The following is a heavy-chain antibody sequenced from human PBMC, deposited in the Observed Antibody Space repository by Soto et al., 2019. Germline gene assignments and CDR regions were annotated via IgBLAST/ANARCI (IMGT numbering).Heavy chain of an antibody. J-gene: IGHJ3*02. V-gene: IGHV1-18*01. CDR1: GYTFTSYG. CDR2: ISAYNGNT. D-gene: IGHD3-3*01. Sequence: ASVKVSCKASGYTFTSYGISWVRQAPGQGLEWMGWISAYNGNTNYAQKLQGRVTMTTDTSTSTAYMELRSLRSDDTAVYYCARDLDYDFWSGYSPHDAFDIWGQGTMVTVS. CDR3: ARDLDYDFWSGYSPHDAFDI.